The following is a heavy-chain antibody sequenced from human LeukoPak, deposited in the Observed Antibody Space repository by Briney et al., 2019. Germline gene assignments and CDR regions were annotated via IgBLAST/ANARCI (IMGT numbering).Heavy chain of an antibody. D-gene: IGHD1-26*01. Sequence: ASVKVSCKASGYTFTSYDINWVRQATGQGLEWMGWMNPNSGNTGYAQKFQGRVTITRNTSISTAYMELSSLRSEDTAVYYCARDLVGLDAFDIWGQGTMVTVSS. CDR3: ARDLVGLDAFDI. V-gene: IGHV1-8*03. CDR1: GYTFTSYD. J-gene: IGHJ3*02. CDR2: MNPNSGNT.